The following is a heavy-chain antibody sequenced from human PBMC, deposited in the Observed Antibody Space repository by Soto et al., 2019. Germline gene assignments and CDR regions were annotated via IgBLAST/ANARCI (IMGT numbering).Heavy chain of an antibody. CDR2: IRSKANSYAT. Sequence: GGSLRLSXAASGFTFSGSAMHWVRQASGKGLEWVGRIRSKANSYATAYAASVKGRFTISRDDSKNTAYLQMNSLKTEDTAVYYCTRPMYKLEPPFDYYYYGMDVWGQGTTVTVSS. CDR1: GFTFSGSA. D-gene: IGHD1-1*01. J-gene: IGHJ6*02. V-gene: IGHV3-73*01. CDR3: TRPMYKLEPPFDYYYYGMDV.